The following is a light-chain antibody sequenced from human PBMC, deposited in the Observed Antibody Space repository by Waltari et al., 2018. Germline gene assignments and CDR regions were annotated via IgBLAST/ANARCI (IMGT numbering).Light chain of an antibody. V-gene: IGLV10-54*04. CDR1: STTVCNHG. CDR2: RNN. J-gene: IGLJ3*02. CDR3: SAWDSNLVAVV. Sequence: QAGLTQPPSVSKALRQPALPTCTWTSTTVCNHGAACLQQHRGHTPKLLSYRNNNRPSGISERFSAARSGNTASLTITGLQPEDEADYYCSAWDSNLVAVVFGGGTKLTVL.